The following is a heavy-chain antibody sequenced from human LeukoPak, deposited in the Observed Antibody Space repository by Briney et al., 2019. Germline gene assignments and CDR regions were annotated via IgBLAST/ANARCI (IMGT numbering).Heavy chain of an antibody. CDR1: GYSISSDYY. D-gene: IGHD3-10*01. J-gene: IGHJ4*02. V-gene: IGHV4-38-2*02. Sequence: PSETLSLTCTVSGYSISSDYYWGWIRQPPGKGLEWIGSIYHIGSTYYNPSLKSRVTISVDTSKNQFSLKLNSVTAADTAVYYCARVVRGVYDYWGQGTLVIVSS. CDR2: IYHIGST. CDR3: ARVVRGVYDY.